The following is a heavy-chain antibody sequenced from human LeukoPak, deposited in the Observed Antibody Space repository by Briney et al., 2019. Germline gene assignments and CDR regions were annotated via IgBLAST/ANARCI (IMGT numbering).Heavy chain of an antibody. CDR2: IYYSGST. V-gene: IGHV4-59*08. CDR3: AVMYSSSWYWFDP. D-gene: IGHD6-13*01. J-gene: IGHJ5*02. CDR1: GASISSDY. Sequence: SETLSLTCTASGASISSDYWNWLRPPPGKGLVWIGYIYYSGSTNHNPSLKSRVTISVDTSKNQFSLKLSSVTAADTAVYYCAVMYSSSWYWFDPWGQGTLVTVSS.